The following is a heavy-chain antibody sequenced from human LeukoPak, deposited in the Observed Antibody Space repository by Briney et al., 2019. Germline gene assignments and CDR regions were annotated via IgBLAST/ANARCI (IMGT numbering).Heavy chain of an antibody. CDR1: GFTFSSYT. CDR2: ISSSSYI. Sequence: GGSLRLSCAASGFTFSSYTMNWVREAPGRGLEWVSAISSSSYIYYADSVKGRFTISRHNAKRSLYLQMNSLRAEDTAVYYCARVAEAAAFDSWGQGTLVTVSS. D-gene: IGHD6-13*01. V-gene: IGHV3-21*01. CDR3: ARVAEAAAFDS. J-gene: IGHJ4*02.